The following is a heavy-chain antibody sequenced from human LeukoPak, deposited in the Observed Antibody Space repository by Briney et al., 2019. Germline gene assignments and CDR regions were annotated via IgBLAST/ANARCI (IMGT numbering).Heavy chain of an antibody. Sequence: RPSETLSLTCTVSGGSISSSSYYWGWIRQPPGKGLEWIGSIYYSGSTYYNPSLKSRVTISVDTSKNQSSLKLSSVTAADTAVYYCARRAVAGTVDAFDIWGQGTMVTVSS. J-gene: IGHJ3*02. CDR3: ARRAVAGTVDAFDI. CDR1: GGSISSSSYY. CDR2: IYYSGST. D-gene: IGHD6-19*01. V-gene: IGHV4-39*01.